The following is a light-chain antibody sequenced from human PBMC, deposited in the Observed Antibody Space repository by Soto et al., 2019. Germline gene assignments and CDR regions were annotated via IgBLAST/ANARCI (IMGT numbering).Light chain of an antibody. J-gene: IGKJ1*01. CDR3: QQSVNFPWT. V-gene: IGKV1-12*01. CDR2: VAS. Sequence: DIQMTQSPSFVSASVGDRVIITCRASQSISSWLAWYQQKPGKAPKLLIQVASSLQSGVPSRFSGTGSGTDFTLTISSLQPEDVATYYCQQSVNFPWTFGQGTKVEIK. CDR1: QSISSW.